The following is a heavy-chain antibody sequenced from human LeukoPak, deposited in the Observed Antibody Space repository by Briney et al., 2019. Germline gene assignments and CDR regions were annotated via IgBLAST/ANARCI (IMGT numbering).Heavy chain of an antibody. CDR2: MNPNSGGR. D-gene: IGHD6-19*01. CDR3: ATLPLIAVAGTPIDY. V-gene: IGHV1-2*02. Sequence: ASVKVSCKASGYTFTGYYMHWVRQAPGQGLEWMGWMNPNSGGRNYAKTFQGRGTMTEDTTTDTAYMELSSLRSEDTAVYYCATLPLIAVAGTPIDYWGQGTLVTVSS. CDR1: GYTFTGYY. J-gene: IGHJ4*02.